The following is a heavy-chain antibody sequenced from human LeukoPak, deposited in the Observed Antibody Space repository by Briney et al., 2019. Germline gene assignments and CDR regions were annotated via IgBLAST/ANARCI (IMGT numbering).Heavy chain of an antibody. Sequence: GASVKASCKASGYTFTNYAISWVRQAPGQGLEWVARISGYNGNTDYAQKVKDRLTVTADTSTAYLEMRGLTSDDTAVYYCARDHGDFVGVRVGFDSWGQGTLVTVSS. V-gene: IGHV1-18*01. CDR2: ISGYNGNT. CDR3: ARDHGDFVGVRVGFDS. CDR1: GYTFTNYA. J-gene: IGHJ4*02. D-gene: IGHD4-17*01.